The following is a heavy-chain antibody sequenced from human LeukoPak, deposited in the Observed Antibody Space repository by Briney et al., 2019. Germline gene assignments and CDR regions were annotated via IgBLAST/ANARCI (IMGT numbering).Heavy chain of an antibody. Sequence: GRSLRLSCAATGFTFSSYAMHWVRQAPGKGLEWVAVISYDGSNKYYADSVKGRFTISRDNSKNTLYLQMNSLRAEDTAVYYCVRDIIAAAGTYYYYGMDVWGQGTTVTVSS. CDR3: VRDIIAAAGTYYYYGMDV. J-gene: IGHJ6*02. V-gene: IGHV3-30-3*01. D-gene: IGHD6-13*01. CDR2: ISYDGSNK. CDR1: GFTFSSYA.